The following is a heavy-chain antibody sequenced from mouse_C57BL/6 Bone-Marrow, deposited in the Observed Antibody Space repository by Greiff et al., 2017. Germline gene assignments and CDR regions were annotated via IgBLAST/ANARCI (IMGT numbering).Heavy chain of an antibody. CDR3: ARYGITTGYFDV. CDR2: INPSSGYT. V-gene: IGHV1-4*01. CDR1: GYTFTSYT. D-gene: IGHD1-1*01. Sequence: VQLQESGAELARPGASVKMSCKASGYTFTSYTMHWVKQRPGQGLEWIGYINPSSGYTKYNQKFKDKATLTADKSSSIAYMQLSSLTSEDSAVYYCARYGITTGYFDVWGTGTTVTVSS. J-gene: IGHJ1*03.